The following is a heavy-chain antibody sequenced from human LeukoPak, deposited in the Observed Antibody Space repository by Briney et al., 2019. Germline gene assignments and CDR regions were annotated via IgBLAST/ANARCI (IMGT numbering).Heavy chain of an antibody. CDR3: ARVPRDGYNFRRGDWFDP. CDR1: GGSISSYY. CDR2: IYYSGST. J-gene: IGHJ5*02. D-gene: IGHD5-24*01. Sequence: SETLSLTCTVSGGSISSYYWSWIRQPPGKGLEWIGYIYYSGSTNYNPSPKSRVTISVDTSKNQFSLKLSSVTAADTAVYYCARVPRDGYNFRRGDWFDPWGQGTLVTVSS. V-gene: IGHV4-59*01.